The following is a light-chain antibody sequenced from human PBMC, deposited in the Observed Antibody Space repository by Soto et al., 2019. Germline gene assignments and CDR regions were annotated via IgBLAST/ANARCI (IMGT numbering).Light chain of an antibody. CDR3: QQYNNWPPLT. CDR2: GAS. Sequence: EIVMTQSPATLSVSPGERATLSCRASQSVSSNLAWYQQKPGQAPRLLIYGASTRATRISARFSGSGSGTEFTLTISSLQSEDFAVYYCQQYNNWPPLTFGGGTKVEIK. J-gene: IGKJ4*01. V-gene: IGKV3-15*01. CDR1: QSVSSN.